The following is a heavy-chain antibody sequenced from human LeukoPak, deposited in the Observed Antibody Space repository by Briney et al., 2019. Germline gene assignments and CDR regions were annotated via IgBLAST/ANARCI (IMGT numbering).Heavy chain of an antibody. V-gene: IGHV3-74*01. D-gene: IGHD4-17*01. Sequence: PGGSLRRYCATSGLTFRTTWMHWVRQAPGKGLMWVSRMNGEGTTIDYADSVKGRFTVSRDYAKNTLFLQMNNLRAEDTAVYYCARGHDYGDYPRDYWGQGTLVTVSS. J-gene: IGHJ4*02. CDR3: ARGHDYGDYPRDY. CDR2: MNGEGTTI. CDR1: GLTFRTTW.